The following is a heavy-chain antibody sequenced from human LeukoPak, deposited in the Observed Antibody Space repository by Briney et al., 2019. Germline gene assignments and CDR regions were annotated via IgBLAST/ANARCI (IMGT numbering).Heavy chain of an antibody. J-gene: IGHJ6*02. D-gene: IGHD2-8*01. CDR3: ARDCTNGVCFLYYYYYYGMDV. V-gene: IGHV1-18*01. Sequence: ASVKVSCKASGYTFTSYGISWVRQAPGQGLEWMGWISAYNGNTNYAQKLQGRVTMTTDTSTSTAYIELRSLRSDDTAVYYRARDCTNGVCFLYYYYYYGMDVWGQGTTVTVSS. CDR2: ISAYNGNT. CDR1: GYTFTSYG.